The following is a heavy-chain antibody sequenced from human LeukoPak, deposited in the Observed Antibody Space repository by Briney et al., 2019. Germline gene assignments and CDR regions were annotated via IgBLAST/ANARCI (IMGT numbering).Heavy chain of an antibody. J-gene: IGHJ4*02. CDR2: IYTSGST. CDR1: GGSISSGSYY. CDR3: ARGIFSGSISSLFDY. D-gene: IGHD3-3*01. V-gene: IGHV4-61*02. Sequence: SETLSLTCTVSGGSISSGSYYWSWIRQPAGKGLERIGRIYTSGSTNYNPSLKSRVTISVDTSKNQFSLKLSSVTAADTAVYYCARGIFSGSISSLFDYWGQGTLVTVSS.